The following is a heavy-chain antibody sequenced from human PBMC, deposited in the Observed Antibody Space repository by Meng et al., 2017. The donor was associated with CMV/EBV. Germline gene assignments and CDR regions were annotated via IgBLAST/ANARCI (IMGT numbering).Heavy chain of an antibody. CDR3: AREYYDSSGYYCAY. CDR2: IRYDGSNK. D-gene: IGHD3-22*01. CDR1: GFTFSSYG. V-gene: IGHV3-30*02. Sequence: GGSLRLSCAASGFTFSSYGMHWVRQAPGKGLEWVAFIRYDGSNKYYADSAKGRFTISRDNSKNTLYLQMNSLRAEDTAVYYCAREYYDSSGYYCAYWGQGTLVTVSS. J-gene: IGHJ4*02.